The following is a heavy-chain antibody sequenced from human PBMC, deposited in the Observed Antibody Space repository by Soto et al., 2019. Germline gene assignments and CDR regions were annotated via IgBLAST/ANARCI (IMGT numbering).Heavy chain of an antibody. CDR1: GYTFTGYY. Sequence: ASVKVSCKASGYTFTGYYMHWVRQAPGQGLEWMGWINPNSGGTNYAQKFQGWVPMTRDTSISTAYMELSRLRSDDTAVYYCARDSPDHYWFDPWGQGTLVTVSS. CDR2: INPNSGGT. CDR3: ARDSPDHYWFDP. V-gene: IGHV1-2*04. J-gene: IGHJ5*02.